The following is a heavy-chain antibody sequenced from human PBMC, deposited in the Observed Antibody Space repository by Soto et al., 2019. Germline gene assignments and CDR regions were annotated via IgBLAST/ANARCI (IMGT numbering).Heavy chain of an antibody. J-gene: IGHJ1*01. Sequence: QVQLVQSGPDLKRPGASKKVSCKASGYTFTSYGISWVRQAPGQGLEWMAWISPLKGRTQYSQKAQGRVTLSTDTSSNTAYMEMTTLRVDDTAVYYCAMDYGDRPEYFKHWGQGTLVTVS. V-gene: IGHV1-18*04. CDR2: ISPLKGRT. D-gene: IGHD4-17*01. CDR3: AMDYGDRPEYFKH. CDR1: GYTFTSYG.